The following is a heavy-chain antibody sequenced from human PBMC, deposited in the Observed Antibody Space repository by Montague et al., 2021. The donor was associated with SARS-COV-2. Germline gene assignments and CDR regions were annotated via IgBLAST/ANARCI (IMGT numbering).Heavy chain of an antibody. CDR2: IYYSGST. V-gene: IGHV4-39*01. D-gene: IGHD4-23*01. J-gene: IGHJ6*02. CDR3: ARLVETYYYYGMDV. Sequence: SETLSLTCTVSGGSISSSSYYWGWIRQPPGKGLEWIGSIYYSGSTYYNPSLKSRVTISVDTSKNQFSLKLSSVTAADTAVYYCARLVETYYYYGMDVWGQGTTVTVSS. CDR1: GGSISSSSYY.